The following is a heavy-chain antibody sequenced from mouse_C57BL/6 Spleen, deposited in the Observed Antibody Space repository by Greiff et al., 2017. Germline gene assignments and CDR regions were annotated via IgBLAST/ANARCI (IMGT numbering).Heavy chain of an antibody. CDR3: ARHDYSNYEAWFAY. Sequence: VMLVESGPGLVAPSQSLSITCTVSGFSFTSYGVHWVRQPPGKGLEWLVVIWSDGSTTYNSALKSRLSISKDNSKSQVFLKMNSLQTDDTAMYYCARHDYSNYEAWFAYWGQGTLVTVSA. CDR1: GFSFTSYG. V-gene: IGHV2-6-1*01. D-gene: IGHD2-5*01. CDR2: IWSDGST. J-gene: IGHJ3*01.